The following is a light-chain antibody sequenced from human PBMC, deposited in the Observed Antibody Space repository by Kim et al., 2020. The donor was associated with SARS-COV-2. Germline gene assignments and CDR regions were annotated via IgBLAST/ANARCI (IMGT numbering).Light chain of an antibody. Sequence: EIVMTQSPATLSVSPGERVTLSCRASQSVDSNLAWYQQKPGQAPRLLIYDASTRATGIPARFSGSGSGTEFTLTISSLQSEDFAVYYCQQYNSWPQTFGQGTKVDIK. CDR2: DAS. V-gene: IGKV3-15*01. CDR1: QSVDSN. J-gene: IGKJ1*01. CDR3: QQYNSWPQT.